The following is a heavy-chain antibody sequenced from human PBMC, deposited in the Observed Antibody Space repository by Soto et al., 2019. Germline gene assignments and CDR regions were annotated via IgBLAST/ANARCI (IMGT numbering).Heavy chain of an antibody. D-gene: IGHD4-4*01. V-gene: IGHV1-18*01. J-gene: IGHJ6*02. CDR1: GYTFTSYG. CDR2: ISAYNGNT. Sequence: GASVKVSCKASGYTFTSYGISWVRQAPGQGLEWMGWISAYNGNTNYAQKLQGRVTMTTDTSTSTAYMELRSLRSDDTAVYYCARDFTMTTVTTGDYYYYGMDVWGQGTTVTVSS. CDR3: ARDFTMTTVTTGDYYYYGMDV.